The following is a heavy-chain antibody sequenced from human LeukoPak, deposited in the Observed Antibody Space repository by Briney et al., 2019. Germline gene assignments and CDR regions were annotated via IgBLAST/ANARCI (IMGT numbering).Heavy chain of an antibody. Sequence: GGSLRLSCAASGFTFSSYWMSWVRQAPGKGLEWVANIKQDGSEKYYVDSVKGRFTISRDNAKNSLYLQMNSLRAEDTAVYYCARGARGYSSSWVQFDYWGQGTLVTVSS. CDR3: ARGARGYSSSWVQFDY. CDR2: IKQDGSEK. CDR1: GFTFSSYW. D-gene: IGHD6-13*01. J-gene: IGHJ4*02. V-gene: IGHV3-7*01.